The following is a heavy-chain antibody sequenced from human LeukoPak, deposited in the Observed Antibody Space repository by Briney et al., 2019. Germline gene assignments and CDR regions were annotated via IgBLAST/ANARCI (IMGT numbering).Heavy chain of an antibody. V-gene: IGHV3-21*01. CDR2: ISSTSTSI. Sequence: PGGSPTLSCAASGFTFGSSTMNCVRQAPGKGLEWVSSISSTSTSINYADAVRGRFTISRDNAKNSLYLQMSSLRAEDSAVYYCARALEVDPWGQGNLVTVSS. CDR1: GFTFGSST. J-gene: IGHJ5*02. CDR3: ARALEVDP.